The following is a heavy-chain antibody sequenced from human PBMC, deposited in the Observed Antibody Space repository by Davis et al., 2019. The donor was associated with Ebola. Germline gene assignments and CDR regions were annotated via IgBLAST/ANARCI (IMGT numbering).Heavy chain of an antibody. CDR1: GGTLRTHG. CDR3: SNYRLLSAPTYYYYYYGMDV. D-gene: IGHD3-10*01. V-gene: IGHV1-69*13. CDR2: LIPVFGTP. J-gene: IGHJ6*02. Sequence: SVKVSCKAAGGTLRTHGMSWVRQAPGQGLEWMGGLIPVFGTPNYAQKFQGRITIIADESTGTVYVELISLKSEDTAVYYCSNYRLLSAPTYYYYYYGMDVWGQGTTVTVSS.